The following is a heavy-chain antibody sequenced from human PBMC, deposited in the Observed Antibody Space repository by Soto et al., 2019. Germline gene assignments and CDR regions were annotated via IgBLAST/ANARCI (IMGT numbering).Heavy chain of an antibody. V-gene: IGHV3-74*01. CDR2: INSDGSST. J-gene: IGHJ6*02. Sequence: GGSLRLSCAASGFTFTIYNMNWVRQAPGKGLVWVSRINSDGSSTSYADSVKGRFTISRDNAKNTLYLQMNSLRAEDTAVYYCASLNYDIHTYYPYYGMDVWGQGTTVTVSS. CDR3: ASLNYDIHTYYPYYGMDV. D-gene: IGHD3-9*01. CDR1: GFTFTIYN.